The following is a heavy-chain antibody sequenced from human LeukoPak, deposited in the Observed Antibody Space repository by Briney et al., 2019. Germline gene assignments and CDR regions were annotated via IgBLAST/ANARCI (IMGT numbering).Heavy chain of an antibody. Sequence: ASVKVSCKTSGYTFTRYAMNWVRQAPGLGLEWMGWINTNTGNPTYAQGFTGRFVFSLDTSVSTAYLQISSLKAEDTAVYYCARDILGGYDPPVYWGQGTLVTVSS. V-gene: IGHV7-4-1*02. D-gene: IGHD5-12*01. CDR1: GYTFTRYA. J-gene: IGHJ4*02. CDR2: INTNTGNP. CDR3: ARDILGGYDPPVY.